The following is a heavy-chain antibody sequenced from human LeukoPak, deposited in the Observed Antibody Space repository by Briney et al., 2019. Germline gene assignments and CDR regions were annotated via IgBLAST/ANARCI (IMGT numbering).Heavy chain of an antibody. J-gene: IGHJ4*02. D-gene: IGHD3-9*01. V-gene: IGHV3-11*01. CDR3: ARVVREILTGYYSYYFDY. Sequence: GGSLRLSCAASGFTFSDYYMSWIRQAPGKGLEWVSYISSSGSTIYYADSVKGRFTISRDNAKNSLYLQMNSLRAEDTAVYYCARVVREILTGYYSYYFDYWGQGTLVTVSS. CDR2: ISSSGSTI. CDR1: GFTFSDYY.